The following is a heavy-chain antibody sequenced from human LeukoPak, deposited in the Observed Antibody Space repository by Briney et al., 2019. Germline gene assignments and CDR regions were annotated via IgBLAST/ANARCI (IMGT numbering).Heavy chain of an antibody. Sequence: MSSETLSLTCTVSGGSISSGGYYWSWIRQPPGKGLEWIGYIYHSGSTYYNPSLKSRVTISVDRSKNQFSLKLSSVTAADTAVYYCARGATGDFDYWGQGTLVTVSS. CDR2: IYHSGST. CDR1: GGSISSGGYY. CDR3: ARGATGDFDY. D-gene: IGHD1-1*01. V-gene: IGHV4-30-2*01. J-gene: IGHJ4*02.